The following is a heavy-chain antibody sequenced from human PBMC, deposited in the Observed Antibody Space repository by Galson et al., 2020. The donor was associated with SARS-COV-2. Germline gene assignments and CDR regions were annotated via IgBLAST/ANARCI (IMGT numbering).Heavy chain of an antibody. V-gene: IGHV2-70*11. CDR2: IDWDDAK. CDR1: GFSLSTSGMC. J-gene: IGHJ4*02. Sequence: SGPTLVKPTQTLTLTCTFSGFSLSTSGMCVSWIRQPPGKALEWLPRIDWDDAKYYSTSLKTRPTIPKDTSKNRVVLTSTNMDPVDTATYYWARINAATVTIDYWGQGTLVTVSS. D-gene: IGHD4-17*01. CDR3: ARINAATVTIDY.